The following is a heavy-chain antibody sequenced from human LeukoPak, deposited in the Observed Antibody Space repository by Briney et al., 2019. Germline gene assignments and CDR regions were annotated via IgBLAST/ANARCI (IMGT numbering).Heavy chain of an antibody. J-gene: IGHJ4*02. CDR3: ATNSSSWYIDQ. CDR1: GSTFSSYA. Sequence: PGGSLRLSCAASGSTFSSYAMTWVRQAPGKGLQWVSDISGNGYSIYYADSLKGRFTISRDNSKDTLYLQMNSLRAEDTAVYYCATNSSSWYIDQWGQGTLVTVSS. CDR2: ISGNGYSI. D-gene: IGHD6-13*01. V-gene: IGHV3-23*01.